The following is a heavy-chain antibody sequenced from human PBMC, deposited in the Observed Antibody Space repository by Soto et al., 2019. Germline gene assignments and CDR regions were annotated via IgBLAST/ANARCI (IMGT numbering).Heavy chain of an antibody. Sequence: ASVKVSCKASGYTFTSYYMHWVRQAPGQGLEWMGIINPSGGSTSYTQKFQGRVTMTRDTSTSTVYMELSSLRSEDTAVYYCARDRGIVGATGYFDYWGQGTLVTVSS. J-gene: IGHJ4*02. CDR1: GYTFTSYY. CDR3: ARDRGIVGATGYFDY. D-gene: IGHD1-26*01. V-gene: IGHV1-46*01. CDR2: INPSGGST.